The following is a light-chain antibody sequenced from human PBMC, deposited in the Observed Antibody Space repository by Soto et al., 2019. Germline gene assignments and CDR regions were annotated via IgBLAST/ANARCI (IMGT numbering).Light chain of an antibody. CDR2: SDN. Sequence: QPVLSQPPSVSGTPGQRVTISCSGSSSNIGANPVNWYQQFPGTAPKLLFYSDNQRPSGVPDRFSGSKSGTSASLAISGLQSEDEADYFCAAWDDSLNAVVFGGGTKLTVL. CDR1: SSNIGANP. V-gene: IGLV1-44*01. J-gene: IGLJ2*01. CDR3: AAWDDSLNAVV.